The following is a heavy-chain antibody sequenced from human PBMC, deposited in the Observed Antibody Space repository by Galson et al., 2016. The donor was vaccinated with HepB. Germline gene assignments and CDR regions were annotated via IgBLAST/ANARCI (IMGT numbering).Heavy chain of an antibody. CDR1: GFTFSDYG. CDR2: IWYDGSTQ. CDR3: ARAAKYRDSSGYRDALDT. D-gene: IGHD3-22*01. V-gene: IGHV3-33*01. J-gene: IGHJ3*02. Sequence: SLRLSCAASGFTFSDYGMHWVRQAPGKGLEWVAVIWYDGSTQFYADSVGGRFSISRDNSKNTLYLQMNSLRAEDTAVYYCARAAKYRDSSGYRDALDTWGQGTTVTVSS.